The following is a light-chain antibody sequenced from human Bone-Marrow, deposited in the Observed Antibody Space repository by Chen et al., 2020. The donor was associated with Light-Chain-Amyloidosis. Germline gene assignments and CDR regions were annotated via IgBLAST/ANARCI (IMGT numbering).Light chain of an antibody. V-gene: IGLV2-14*01. CDR2: EVT. Sequence: ALPHPASVSCPPGQAITFSCTGTSSDVGGDNHVSWYQPRTAKPPKLIIYEVTTRASGVPDPFSGYKSSNTASLTISGLQTEDEADYFCRSYTITNTLVFGSGTRVTVL. J-gene: IGLJ1*01. CDR3: RSYTITNTLV. CDR1: SSDVGGDNH.